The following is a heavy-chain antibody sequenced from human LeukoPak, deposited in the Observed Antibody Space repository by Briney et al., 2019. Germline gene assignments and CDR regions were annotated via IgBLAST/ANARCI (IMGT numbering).Heavy chain of an antibody. CDR3: AKDYSGSYYYFDY. D-gene: IGHD1-26*01. CDR1: KFTFSNYA. CDR2: ISSSGGGI. Sequence: PGGSLRLSCTASKFTFSNYAMTWVRRAPGKGLEWVSTISSSGGGIFYSDSVKGRFTISRDNSKNTLYLQMNSLRAEDTAVYYCAKDYSGSYYYFDYWGQGTLVTVSS. V-gene: IGHV3-23*01. J-gene: IGHJ4*02.